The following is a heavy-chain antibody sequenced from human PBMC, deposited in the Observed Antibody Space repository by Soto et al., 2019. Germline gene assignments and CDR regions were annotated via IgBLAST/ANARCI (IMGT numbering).Heavy chain of an antibody. CDR1: DYNFISYG. CDR2: ISTYNGNT. J-gene: IGHJ3*02. Sequence: QVQLVQSGAEVKKPGASVKVSCKASDYNFISYGISWLRQAPGQGLEWMGWISTYNGNTNYAQKFQGRVTMTTDTSTSTAYMELRSLRSDDTAMYYCARDGITIPVVDAFDIWGQGTVVTVSS. CDR3: ARDGITIPVVDAFDI. D-gene: IGHD2-21*01. V-gene: IGHV1-18*01.